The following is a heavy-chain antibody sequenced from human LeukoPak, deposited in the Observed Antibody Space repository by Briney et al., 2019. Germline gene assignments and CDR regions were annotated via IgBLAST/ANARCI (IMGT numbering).Heavy chain of an antibody. D-gene: IGHD1-14*01. V-gene: IGHV4-34*01. J-gene: IGHJ6*02. CDR3: TRSGLTGMRKYPRADYYYYGKDV. CDR2: INHSGST. CDR1: GGSFSGYY. Sequence: SETLSLTCAVYGGSFSGYYWSWIRQPPGKGLEWIGEINHSGSTNYNPSLKSRVTISVDTSKNQFSLKLSSVTAADTAVYYCTRSGLTGMRKYPRADYYYYGKDVWGQGPRSPSP.